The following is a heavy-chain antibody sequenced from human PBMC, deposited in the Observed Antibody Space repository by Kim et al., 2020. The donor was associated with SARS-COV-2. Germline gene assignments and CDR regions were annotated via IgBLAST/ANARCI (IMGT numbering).Heavy chain of an antibody. CDR2: IYYTGST. CDR1: GGSISGYY. V-gene: IGHV4-59*08. Sequence: SETLSLTCTVSGGSISGYYWSWIRQSPGRGLEWIGYIYYTGSTKYNPSLKSRLSISLDTSKNQLSLKLSSVTAADTAVYYCARLGWVDTNGYYYDIDFWGQGTLVTVSS. J-gene: IGHJ4*02. D-gene: IGHD3-22*01. CDR3: ARLGWVDTNGYYYDIDF.